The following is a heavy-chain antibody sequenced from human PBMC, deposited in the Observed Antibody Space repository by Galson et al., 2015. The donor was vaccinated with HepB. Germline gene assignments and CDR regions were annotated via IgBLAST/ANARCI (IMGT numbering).Heavy chain of an antibody. D-gene: IGHD4-17*01. CDR1: GFTFDRHS. CDR2: MSTSGHTI. V-gene: IGHV3-48*04. J-gene: IGHJ4*02. CDR3: ARDAYNDYVRLDY. Sequence: SLRLSCAASGFTFDRHSFHWVRQAPGKGLEWISYMSTSGHTIRYADSVKGRFTISRDNAKKSVYLQMSSLRAEDTAVYYCARDAYNDYVRLDYWGQGTLVTVSS.